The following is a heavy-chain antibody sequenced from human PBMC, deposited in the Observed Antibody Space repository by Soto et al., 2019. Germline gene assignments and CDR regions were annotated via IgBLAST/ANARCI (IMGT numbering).Heavy chain of an antibody. Sequence: PGGSLRLSCAASGFTFSSYAMSWVRQAPGKGLEWVSAISGSGGSTYYADSGKGRFTISRDNSKNTLYLQMNTLRAEDTAVYYCAKARHLGAARPPCFDYWGQGTLVTVSS. CDR3: AKARHLGAARPPCFDY. CDR1: GFTFSSYA. J-gene: IGHJ4*02. V-gene: IGHV3-23*01. CDR2: ISGSGGST. D-gene: IGHD6-6*01.